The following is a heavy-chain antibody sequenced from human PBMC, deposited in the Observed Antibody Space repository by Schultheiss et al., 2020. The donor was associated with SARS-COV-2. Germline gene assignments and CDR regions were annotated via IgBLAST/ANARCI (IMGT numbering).Heavy chain of an antibody. CDR2: IKSKTDGGTT. V-gene: IGHV3-15*01. CDR1: GFTFSSYA. D-gene: IGHD4-23*01. CDR3: TTYFGGHGDY. Sequence: GGSLRLSCAASGFTFSSYAMSWVRQAPGKGLEWVGRIKSKTDGGTTDYAAPVKGRFTISRDDSENTLYLQMNSLKIEDTAVYYCTTYFGGHGDYWGQGTLVTVSS. J-gene: IGHJ4*02.